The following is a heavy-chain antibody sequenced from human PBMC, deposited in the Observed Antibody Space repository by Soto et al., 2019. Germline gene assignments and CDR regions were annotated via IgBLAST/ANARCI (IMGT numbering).Heavy chain of an antibody. CDR1: GFTFSSYA. CDR3: ARDLGRPFDY. D-gene: IGHD1-26*01. CDR2: ISYDGSNK. V-gene: IGHV3-30-3*01. J-gene: IGHJ4*02. Sequence: GGSLRLSCAASGFTFSSYAMHWVRQAPGKGLEWVAVISYDGSNKYYADSVKGRFTISRDNSKNTLYLQMNSLRAEDTAVYYCARDLGRPFDYWAKGTLVTVSS.